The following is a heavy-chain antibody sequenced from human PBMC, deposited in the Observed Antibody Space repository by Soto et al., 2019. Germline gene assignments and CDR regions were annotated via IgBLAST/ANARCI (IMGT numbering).Heavy chain of an antibody. CDR1: GYTFIDYY. CDR3: ARDYFDRSGLYGMDL. D-gene: IGHD3-22*01. V-gene: IGHV1-2*02. CDR2: INPDTDDT. J-gene: IGHJ6*02. Sequence: QLLQSGAEVRKPGASVKVSCKASGYTFIDYYMHWVRQAPGQGLEWMGWINPDTDDTHYAQKFQGRLIMPRDTSINTVYMELSRLTSDDTAVYYCARDYFDRSGLYGMDLWGQGTTVTVSS.